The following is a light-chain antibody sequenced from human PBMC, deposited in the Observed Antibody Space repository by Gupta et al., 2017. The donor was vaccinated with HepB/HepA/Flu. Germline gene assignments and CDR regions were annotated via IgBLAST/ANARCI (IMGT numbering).Light chain of an antibody. CDR1: SSNIGIGRD. CDR2: RNN. J-gene: IGLJ3*02. Sequence: QSALTQPPSVSGVPGQRVIISCTGSSSNIGIGRDVHWYQQVPGTAPKLLIYRNNNRPSGVPDRFSGSKSGTSASLAITGLQAEDEATYYCQSYDSSLGGPWVFGGGTKLTVL. V-gene: IGLV1-40*01. CDR3: QSYDSSLGGPWV.